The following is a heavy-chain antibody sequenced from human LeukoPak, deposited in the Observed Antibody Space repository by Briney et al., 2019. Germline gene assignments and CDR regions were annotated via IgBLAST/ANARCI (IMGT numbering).Heavy chain of an antibody. Sequence: PGGSLRLSCAVSGFTFSNYGMHWVRQAPGKGLEWVAVISYDGSNKYYADSVKGRFTISRDNSKNTLYLQMNSLRAEDTAVYYCARIGSAAFTDYWGQGTLVTVSS. CDR3: ARIGSAAFTDY. V-gene: IGHV3-30*03. CDR2: ISYDGSNK. D-gene: IGHD3-3*02. CDR1: GFTFSNYG. J-gene: IGHJ4*02.